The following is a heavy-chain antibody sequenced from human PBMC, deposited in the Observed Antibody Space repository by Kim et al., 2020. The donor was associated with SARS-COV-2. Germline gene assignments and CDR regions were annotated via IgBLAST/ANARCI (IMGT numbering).Heavy chain of an antibody. D-gene: IGHD3-10*01. CDR1: GFTVSSNY. J-gene: IGHJ6*02. Sequence: GGSLRLSCAASGFTVSSNYMSWVRQAPGKGLEWVSVIYSGGSTYYADSVKGRFTISRHNSKNTLYLQMNSLRAEDTAVYYCARGPSRAYYYGSGSYSPQFYYYYGMDVWGQGTTVTVSS. CDR3: ARGPSRAYYYGSGSYSPQFYYYYGMDV. V-gene: IGHV3-53*04. CDR2: IYSGGST.